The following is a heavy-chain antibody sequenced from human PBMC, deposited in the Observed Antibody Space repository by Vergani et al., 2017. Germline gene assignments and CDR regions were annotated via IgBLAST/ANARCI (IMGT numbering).Heavy chain of an antibody. J-gene: IGHJ4*02. D-gene: IGHD1-26*01. V-gene: IGHV3-30*04. Sequence: QVQLVESGGGVVQPGRSLRLSCAASGFTFSSYAMHWVRQAPGKGLEWVAVISYDGSNKYYADSVKGRFTISRDNSKNTLYLQMNSLRAEDTAVYYCARLVGATDDGGQGTLVTVSS. CDR1: GFTFSSYA. CDR3: ARLVGATDD. CDR2: ISYDGSNK.